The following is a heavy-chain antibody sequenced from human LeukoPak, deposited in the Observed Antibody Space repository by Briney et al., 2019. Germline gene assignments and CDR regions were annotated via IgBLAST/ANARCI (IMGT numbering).Heavy chain of an antibody. Sequence: SETLSLTCTVSGGSISSSSYYWGWIRQPPGKGLEWIGSIYYSGSTYYNPSLKSRFTISVDTSKNQFSLKLSSVTAADTAVYYCASATFRTGDYYYYYMDVWGKGTTVTVSS. D-gene: IGHD1-14*01. V-gene: IGHV4-39*07. CDR3: ASATFRTGDYYYYYMDV. J-gene: IGHJ6*03. CDR2: IYYSGST. CDR1: GGSISSSSYY.